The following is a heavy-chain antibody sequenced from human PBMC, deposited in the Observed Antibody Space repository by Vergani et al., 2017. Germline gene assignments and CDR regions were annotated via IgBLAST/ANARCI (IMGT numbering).Heavy chain of an antibody. CDR3: ARSGPLMRGQYYYGSGSYYPFDY. V-gene: IGHV1-2*02. D-gene: IGHD3-10*01. J-gene: IGHJ4*02. CDR2: INPNSGGT. Sequence: QVQLVQSGAEVKKPGASVKVSCKASGYTFTGYYMHWVRQAPGQGLEWMGWINPNSGGTNYAQKFQGMVTMTRDTSISTAYMELSRLRSDDTAVYYCARSGPLMRGQYYYGSGSYYPFDYWGQGTLVTVSS. CDR1: GYTFTGYY.